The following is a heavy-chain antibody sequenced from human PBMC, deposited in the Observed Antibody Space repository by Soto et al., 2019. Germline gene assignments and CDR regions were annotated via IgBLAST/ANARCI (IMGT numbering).Heavy chain of an antibody. Sequence: GGSLRLSCAASGFTFSRHSMNWVRQAPGKGLEWVSSIGPSSNDIYYADSLKGRFTISRDNAKNSLYLQMNSLRAEDTAVYYCARDRVYCTTTTCSLDYWGQGTLVTVSS. CDR3: ARDRVYCTTTTCSLDY. V-gene: IGHV3-21*01. J-gene: IGHJ4*02. CDR1: GFTFSRHS. CDR2: IGPSSNDI. D-gene: IGHD2-2*01.